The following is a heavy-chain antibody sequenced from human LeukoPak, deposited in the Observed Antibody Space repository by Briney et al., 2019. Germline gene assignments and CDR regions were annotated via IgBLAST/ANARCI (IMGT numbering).Heavy chain of an antibody. CDR3: AYRTTTGNYVRWFDP. J-gene: IGHJ5*02. CDR1: GFSLSTTGVG. V-gene: IGHV2-5*02. D-gene: IGHD4-11*01. CDR2: IYWDDDK. Sequence: SAPTLVKPTQTLTLTCTFSGFSLSTTGVGVGWIRQPPGKALEWLALIYWDDDKRYSPSLKSRLTITKVTSKNQVVLTMTNMDPVDTATYYCAYRTTTGNYVRWFDPWGQGTLVTVSS.